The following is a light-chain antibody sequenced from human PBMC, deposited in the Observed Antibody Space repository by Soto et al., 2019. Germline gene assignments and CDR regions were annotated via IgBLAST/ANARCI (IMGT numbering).Light chain of an antibody. CDR2: AAS. J-gene: IGKJ4*01. Sequence: DIQMTQSPSSLSAFVGDRVTITCRASQDIDNFLAWYQQKPGKVPKLLIYAASTFQSGVPSRFSGSGSGTDFTLTIRSLQTEDVANYYCQKCKVAPFTFGGGTKVDIK. V-gene: IGKV1-27*01. CDR3: QKCKVAPFT. CDR1: QDIDNF.